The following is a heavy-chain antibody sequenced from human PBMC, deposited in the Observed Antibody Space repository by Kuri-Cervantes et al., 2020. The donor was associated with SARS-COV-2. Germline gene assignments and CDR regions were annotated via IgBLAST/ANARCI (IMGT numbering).Heavy chain of an antibody. J-gene: IGHJ5*02. D-gene: IGHD3-3*01. CDR1: GGTFSSYA. Sequence: SVKVSCKASGGTFSSYAISWVRQAPGQGLEWMGGIIPIFGTANYAQKFQGRVTITTDESTSTAYMELSSMRSEDTAVYYCASTIFGVDNWFDPWGQGTLVTVSS. CDR2: IIPIFGTA. V-gene: IGHV1-69*05. CDR3: ASTIFGVDNWFDP.